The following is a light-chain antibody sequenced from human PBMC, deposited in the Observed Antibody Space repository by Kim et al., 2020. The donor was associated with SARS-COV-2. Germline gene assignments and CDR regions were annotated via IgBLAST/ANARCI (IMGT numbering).Light chain of an antibody. V-gene: IGLV1-44*01. J-gene: IGLJ3*02. Sequence: GQRVTTSCSGSSSNIGSNTVNWYQQLPGTAPKLLIYSKNQRPSGVPDRFSGSKSGTSASLAISGLQSEDEADYYCVAWDDSLNGPVFGGGTQLTVL. CDR3: VAWDDSLNGPV. CDR2: SKN. CDR1: SSNIGSNT.